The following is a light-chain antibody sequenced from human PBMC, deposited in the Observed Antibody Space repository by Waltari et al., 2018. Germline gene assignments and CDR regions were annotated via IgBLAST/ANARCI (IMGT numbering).Light chain of an antibody. CDR1: QSIAAY. CDR3: QQRSNWPRFS. Sequence: EIVLTQAPATLSLSPGDRATLSCRTSQSIAAYFAWYQQKPGQSPRLLIDDVSNRVTGIPVRFSGSGSGTDFTRTITSLGPEDFAVYYCQQRSNWPRFSFGQGTKLEIK. CDR2: DVS. V-gene: IGKV3-11*01. J-gene: IGKJ2*01.